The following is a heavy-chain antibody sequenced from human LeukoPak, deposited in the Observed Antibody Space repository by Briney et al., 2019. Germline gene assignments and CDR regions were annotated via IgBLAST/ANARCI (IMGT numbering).Heavy chain of an antibody. D-gene: IGHD2-2*02. CDR2: MNPNSGNT. V-gene: IGHV1-8*01. CDR1: GCTFTSYD. CDR3: ARAAGYCSSTCCYISYYYYYYGMDV. Sequence: ASVKVSCKASGCTFTSYDINWVRQATGQGLEWMGWMNPNSGNTGYAHKFQGRVTMTRNNSKNTVYMELSSLRSDDTAVYYCARAAGYCSSTCCYISYYYYYYGMDVWGQGTTVTVSS. J-gene: IGHJ6*02.